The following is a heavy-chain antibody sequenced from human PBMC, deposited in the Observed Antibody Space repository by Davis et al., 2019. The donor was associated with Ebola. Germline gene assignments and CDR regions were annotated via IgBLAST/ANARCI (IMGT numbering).Heavy chain of an antibody. D-gene: IGHD4-17*01. J-gene: IGHJ6*02. CDR1: GFTFSDYY. CDR2: ISSSGSTI. V-gene: IGHV3-11*04. Sequence: GGSLRLSCAASGFTFSDYYMSWIRQAPGKGLEWVSYISSSGSTIYYADSVKGRFTISRDNSKNTLYLQMNSLRAEDTAVYYCARAGDYGWYYYGMDVWGQGTTVTVSS. CDR3: ARAGDYGWYYYGMDV.